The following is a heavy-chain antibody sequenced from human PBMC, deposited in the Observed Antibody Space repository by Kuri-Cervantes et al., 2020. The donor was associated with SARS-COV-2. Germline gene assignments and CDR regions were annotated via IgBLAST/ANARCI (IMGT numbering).Heavy chain of an antibody. Sequence: SETLSLTCTVSGGSISSGGYYWSWIRQPPGKGLEWIGCIYHSGSTYYNPSLKSRVTISVDRSKNQFSLKLSSVTAADTAVYYCARFSAAAGQRTFDYWGQGTLVTVSS. V-gene: IGHV4-30-2*01. J-gene: IGHJ4*02. CDR1: GGSISSGGYY. CDR3: ARFSAAAGQRTFDY. CDR2: IYHSGST. D-gene: IGHD6-13*01.